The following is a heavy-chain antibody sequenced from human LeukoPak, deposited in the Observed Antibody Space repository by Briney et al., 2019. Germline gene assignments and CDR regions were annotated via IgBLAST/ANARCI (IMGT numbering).Heavy chain of an antibody. J-gene: IGHJ4*02. CDR2: ISNNGGST. CDR3: ARGGTRGYSPVDY. V-gene: IGHV3-64*04. Sequence: SCKASGYTFSSYAMHWVRQAPGKGLEYVSAISNNGGSTYYADSVKGRSTISRDNAKNSLFLQMNSLRVEDTAVYYCARGGTRGYSPVDYWGQGILVTVSS. CDR1: GYTFSSYA. D-gene: IGHD5-18*01.